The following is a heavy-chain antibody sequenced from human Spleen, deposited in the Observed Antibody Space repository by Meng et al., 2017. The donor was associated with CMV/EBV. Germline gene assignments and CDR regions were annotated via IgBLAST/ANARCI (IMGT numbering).Heavy chain of an antibody. V-gene: IGHV4-34*01. D-gene: IGHD4-11*01. CDR2: INHTGST. CDR3: ARTPTTGWFDP. CDR1: GGSLSDYY. J-gene: IGHJ5*02. Sequence: TCAVYGGSLSDYYWSWIRQAPGKGLEWIGEINHTGSTNYNPSLKSRVTISVDTSKSQFSLKMRSVTAADTAVYYCARTPTTGWFDPWGQGTLVTVSS.